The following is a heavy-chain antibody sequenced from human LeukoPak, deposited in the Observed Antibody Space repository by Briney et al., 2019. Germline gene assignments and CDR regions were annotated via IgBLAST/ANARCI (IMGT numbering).Heavy chain of an antibody. J-gene: IGHJ4*02. D-gene: IGHD1-14*01. CDR2: ISGSGGNT. Sequence: GGSLRLSCAASGFTFSDYYMSWIRQAPGKGLEWVSSISGSGGNTYYTDSVKGRFTVSRDNSKNTLYLQMNSLRAEDTALYYCVNRRPYLDCWDQGTLVTVSS. V-gene: IGHV3-23*01. CDR3: VNRRPYLDC. CDR1: GFTFSDYY.